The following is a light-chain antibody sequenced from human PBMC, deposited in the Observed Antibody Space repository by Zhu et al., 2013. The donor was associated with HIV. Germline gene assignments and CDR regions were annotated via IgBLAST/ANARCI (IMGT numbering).Light chain of an antibody. CDR2: AAS. V-gene: IGKV1-9*01. CDR1: QGISSS. J-gene: IGKJ4*01. CDR3: QQLNSYPLGPST. Sequence: DIQLTQSPSFLSASVGDRVTITCRASQGISSSLAWYQQKPGKAPKLLIYAASTLQSGVPSRFSGSGSGTEFTLTISSLQPEDFATYYCQQLNSYPLGPSTFGGGTKVEIK.